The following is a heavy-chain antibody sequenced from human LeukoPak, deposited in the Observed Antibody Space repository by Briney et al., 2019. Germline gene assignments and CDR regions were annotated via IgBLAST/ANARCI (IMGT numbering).Heavy chain of an antibody. D-gene: IGHD7-27*01. CDR3: AKDLAWGLDY. CDR2: ISGNGVGT. V-gene: IGHV3-23*01. CDR1: GFAFRSYG. J-gene: IGHJ4*02. Sequence: GGSLRLSCAASGFAFRSYGMSWVRQAPGKGLERVSAISGNGVGTYYADSVKGRFTISRDNSKNTLYLQMNNLRAEDTAVYYCAKDLAWGLDYWGQGTPVIVSS.